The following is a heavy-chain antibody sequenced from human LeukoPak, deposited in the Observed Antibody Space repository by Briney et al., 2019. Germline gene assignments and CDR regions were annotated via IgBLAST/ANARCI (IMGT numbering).Heavy chain of an antibody. Sequence: GESLEISCKSSGYSFTSYWIGWVRQMPGKGLEWMGIIYPGDSDTRYSPSFQGQVTISADKSISTAYLQWSSLKVSDTAMYYCARHFYGYSYGFNAFDIWGQGTMVTVSS. J-gene: IGHJ3*02. V-gene: IGHV5-51*01. CDR2: IYPGDSDT. CDR3: ARHFYGYSYGFNAFDI. CDR1: GYSFTSYW. D-gene: IGHD5-18*01.